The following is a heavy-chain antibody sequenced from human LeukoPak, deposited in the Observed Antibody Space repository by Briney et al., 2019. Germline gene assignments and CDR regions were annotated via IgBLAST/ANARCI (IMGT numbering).Heavy chain of an antibody. CDR3: ARVSDDHFDY. J-gene: IGHJ4*02. CDR2: IYTSGST. Sequence: SETLSLTCTVSGVSISSGSYYWSWIRQPAGKGLEWIGRIYTSGSTNYNPSLKSLVTISVDTSKNQFSLKLSSVTAADTAVYYCARVSDDHFDYWGQGTLVTVSS. CDR1: GVSISSGSYY. V-gene: IGHV4-61*02.